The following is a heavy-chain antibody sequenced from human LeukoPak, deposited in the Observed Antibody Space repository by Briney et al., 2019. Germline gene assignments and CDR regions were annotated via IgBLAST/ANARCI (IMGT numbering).Heavy chain of an antibody. D-gene: IGHD3-10*01. Sequence: SETLSLTCIVSGGSISSYYWSWIRQPPGKGLEWIGPISYSVTTSYNPSLRGRVTTSVDTSKNQFSLKLSSVAAADTAVYYCARDRSSPRHRGMDYWGQGTLVTVSS. CDR3: ARDRSSPRHRGMDY. V-gene: IGHV4-59*01. J-gene: IGHJ4*02. CDR1: GGSISSYY. CDR2: ISYSVTT.